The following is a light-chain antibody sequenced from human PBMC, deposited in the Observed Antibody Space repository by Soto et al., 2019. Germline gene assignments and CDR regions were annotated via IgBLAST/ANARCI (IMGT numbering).Light chain of an antibody. J-gene: IGLJ3*02. CDR3: GTWDSSLSAGV. CDR2: DNS. V-gene: IGLV1-51*01. Sequence: QSVLTQPPSVSAAPGQKVTISCSGSSSNIGNNFVSWYQQLPGTAPKLLIYDNSKRPSGIPDRFSGSKSGTSATLGITGLQTGDGADYYCGTWDSSLSAGVFGGGTKVTVL. CDR1: SSNIGNNF.